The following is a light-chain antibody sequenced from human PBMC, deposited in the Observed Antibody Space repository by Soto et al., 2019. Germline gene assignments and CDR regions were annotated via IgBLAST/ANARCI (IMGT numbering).Light chain of an antibody. V-gene: IGKV3-15*01. CDR1: ESVSSD. J-gene: IGKJ5*01. CDR3: QQYNKWPPIT. CDR2: GAS. Sequence: EIVMTQSPATLSVSPGERATLSCRASESVSSDLAWFQQKPGQASRLLIYGASTRATGIPARFSGNGSGTEFTLTISSLQSEDFAVYYCQQYNKWPPITFGQGTRLEIK.